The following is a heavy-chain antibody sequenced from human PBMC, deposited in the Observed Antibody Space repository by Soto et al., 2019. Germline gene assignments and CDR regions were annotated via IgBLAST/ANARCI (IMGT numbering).Heavy chain of an antibody. V-gene: IGHV4-59*08. CDR3: ARQLMTVTGTGFDY. D-gene: IGHD6-19*01. CDR1: GGSISGYY. Sequence: SETLSLTCTVSGGSISGYYWSWIRQSPGKGLEWIGYIYYSGTTTYNPSLKSRVTISVDMSRNQLSLKLTSVTAADTAVYYCARQLMTVTGTGFDYWGQGTLVT. CDR2: IYYSGTT. J-gene: IGHJ4*01.